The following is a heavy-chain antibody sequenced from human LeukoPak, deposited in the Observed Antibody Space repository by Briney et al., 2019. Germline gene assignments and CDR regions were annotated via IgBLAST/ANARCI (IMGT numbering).Heavy chain of an antibody. CDR1: GFTFSSYA. V-gene: IGHV3-30-3*01. CDR2: TSYDGSNK. CDR3: AREKAPPAPYSSGWYADYYYGMDV. D-gene: IGHD6-19*01. Sequence: PVRSLRLSCAASGFTFSSYAMHWVRQAPGKGLGWVAVTSYDGSNKYYADSVKGRFTISRDNSKNTLYLRVNSLRAEDTAVYYCAREKAPPAPYSSGWYADYYYGMDVWGQGTTVTVSS. J-gene: IGHJ6*02.